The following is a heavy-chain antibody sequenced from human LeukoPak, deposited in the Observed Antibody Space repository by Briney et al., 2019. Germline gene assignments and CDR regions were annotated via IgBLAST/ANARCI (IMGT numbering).Heavy chain of an antibody. D-gene: IGHD1-1*01. V-gene: IGHV3-23*01. Sequence: PGGSLNLSCEASGLTLSTNAMTWVGRPPGKGLEWVSTITGCGGTTYYPDSVKCRFTISRDNSRNTLYLQMNSLRAEDTALYYCAKDPGSNDWGQGTLVTVSS. CDR3: AKDPGSND. CDR1: GLTLSTNA. J-gene: IGHJ4*02. CDR2: ITGCGGTT.